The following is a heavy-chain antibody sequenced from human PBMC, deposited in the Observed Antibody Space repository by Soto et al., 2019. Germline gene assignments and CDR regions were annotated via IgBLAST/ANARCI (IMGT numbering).Heavy chain of an antibody. CDR1: EDSVSSNSAA. V-gene: IGHV6-1*01. Sequence: QSQTLSLTCAISEDSVSSNSAAWNWIRQSPSRGLEWLGRTYYRSKWYNDYAVSVKSRITINPDTSKNQFSLQLNSVTPEDTAVYYCARVGLAVAGTGAFDIWGQGTMVTVSS. CDR2: TYYRSKWYN. CDR3: ARVGLAVAGTGAFDI. D-gene: IGHD6-19*01. J-gene: IGHJ3*02.